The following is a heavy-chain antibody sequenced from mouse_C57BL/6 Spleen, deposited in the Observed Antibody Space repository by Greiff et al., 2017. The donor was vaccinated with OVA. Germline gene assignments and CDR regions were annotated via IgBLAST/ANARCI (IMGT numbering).Heavy chain of an antibody. CDR1: GYSITSGYY. D-gene: IGHD2-5*01. CDR3: AREAMWIVTTGYYAMDY. CDR2: ISYDGSN. J-gene: IGHJ4*01. V-gene: IGHV3-6*01. Sequence: EVKLQESGPGLVKPSQSLSLTCSVTGYSITSGYYWNWIRQFPGNKLEWMGYISYDGSNNYNPSLKNRISITRDTSKNQFFLKLNSVTTEDTATYYCAREAMWIVTTGYYAMDYWGQGTSVTVSS.